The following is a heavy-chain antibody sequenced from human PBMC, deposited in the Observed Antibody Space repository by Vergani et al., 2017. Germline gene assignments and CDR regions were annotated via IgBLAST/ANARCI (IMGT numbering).Heavy chain of an antibody. D-gene: IGHD2-8*01. CDR2: IYYSGST. Sequence: QLQLQESGPGLVKPSETLSLTCTVSGGSISSSSYYWGWIRQPPGKGLEWIGRIYYSGSTYYKPSLKSRVTISVDTSKNQFSRKLSSVAAADTAVDYCARPLMGGFDPWGQGTLVTVSS. CDR1: GGSISSSSYY. CDR3: ARPLMGGFDP. V-gene: IGHV4-39*01. J-gene: IGHJ5*02.